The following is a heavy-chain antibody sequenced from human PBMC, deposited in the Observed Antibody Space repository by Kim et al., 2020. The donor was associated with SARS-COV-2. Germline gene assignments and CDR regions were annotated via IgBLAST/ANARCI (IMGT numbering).Heavy chain of an antibody. Sequence: ASVKVSCKASGYTFTSYGISWVRQAPGQGLEWMGWISAYNGNTNYAQKLQGRVTMTTDTSTSTAYMELRSLRSDDTAVYYCARDERMVRGVMPADYWGQGTLGTVSS. CDR3: ARDERMVRGVMPADY. V-gene: IGHV1-18*04. J-gene: IGHJ4*02. CDR2: ISAYNGNT. D-gene: IGHD3-10*01. CDR1: GYTFTSYG.